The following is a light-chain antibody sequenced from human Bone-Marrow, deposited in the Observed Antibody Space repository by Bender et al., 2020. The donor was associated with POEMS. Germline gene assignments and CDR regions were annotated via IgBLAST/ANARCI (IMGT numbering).Light chain of an antibody. J-gene: IGLJ3*02. CDR1: DIGTKS. Sequence: SYELTQPPSVSVAPGQTVTITCGGSDIGTKSVHWYQKKSGQAPVVVVYEDRDRPSGIPERFSGTNSGNTAALTISRVEAGDEADYYCQVWDSTSAHWVFGGGTRLTVL. V-gene: IGLV3-21*02. CDR3: QVWDSTSAHWV. CDR2: EDR.